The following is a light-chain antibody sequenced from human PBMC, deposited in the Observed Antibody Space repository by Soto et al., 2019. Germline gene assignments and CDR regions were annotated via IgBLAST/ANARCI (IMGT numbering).Light chain of an antibody. J-gene: IGKJ4*01. CDR3: QQYGSSPLT. Sequence: EIVLTQSPVTLSLSPGERATLSCRASQSATNSLAWYQQKPGQAPRLLVYDASSRATGIPDRFSGSGSGTDFTLTISRLEPEDFAVYYCQQYGSSPLTFGGGTKVDIK. CDR1: QSATNS. CDR2: DAS. V-gene: IGKV3-20*01.